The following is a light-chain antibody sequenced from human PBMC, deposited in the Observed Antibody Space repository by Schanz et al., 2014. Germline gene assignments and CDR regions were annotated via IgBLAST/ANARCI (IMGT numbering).Light chain of an antibody. J-gene: IGLJ3*02. V-gene: IGLV2-8*01. CDR1: SSDVGGYNY. CDR2: EVT. Sequence: QSALTQPPSASGSPGQSVTISCTGTSSDVGGYNYVSWYQQHPGKPPKLMIYEVTKRPSGVPDRFSGSKSGKTASLTISGLQAEDEADYYCCSYAGSYTWVFGGGTKLTVL. CDR3: CSYAGSYTWV.